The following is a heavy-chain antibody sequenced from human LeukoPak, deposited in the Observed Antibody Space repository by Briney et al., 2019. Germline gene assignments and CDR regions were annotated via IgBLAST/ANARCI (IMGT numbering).Heavy chain of an antibody. D-gene: IGHD3-3*01. V-gene: IGHV1-69*13. Sequence: SVKVSCKASGGTFSSYAISWVRQAPGQGLEWMGGIIPIFGTANYVQKFQGRVTITADESTSTAYMELSSLRSEDTAVYYCAITIFGVVMGAFDIWGQGTMVTVSS. J-gene: IGHJ3*02. CDR3: AITIFGVVMGAFDI. CDR2: IIPIFGTA. CDR1: GGTFSSYA.